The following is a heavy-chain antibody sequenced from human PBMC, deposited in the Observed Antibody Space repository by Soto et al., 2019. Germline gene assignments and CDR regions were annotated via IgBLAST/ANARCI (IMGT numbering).Heavy chain of an antibody. V-gene: IGHV1-46*01. CDR2: VNPSGGST. Sequence: QVQLVQSGAEVKKPGASVKVSCKASGYTFTSYYIHWVRQAPGQGLEWMGIVNPSGGSTTYAQKFQGKLTMTRDTYTRTAYMELSSLRSEDTAVYYCAKDAFGSGGYYPHWGQGTLVTVSS. CDR1: GYTFTSYY. D-gene: IGHD3-10*01. J-gene: IGHJ4*02. CDR3: AKDAFGSGGYYPH.